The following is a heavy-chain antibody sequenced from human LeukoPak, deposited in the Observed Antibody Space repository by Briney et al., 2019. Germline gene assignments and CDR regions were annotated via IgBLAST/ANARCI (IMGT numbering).Heavy chain of an antibody. V-gene: IGHV3-23*01. CDR2: ISGSGGST. J-gene: IGHJ6*03. D-gene: IGHD6-19*01. CDR1: GFTFSNYA. CDR3: AMAGQYYYYYMDV. Sequence: GGSLRLSCAASGFTFSNYAMNWVRQAPGKGLEWVSAISGSGGSTYYADSVRGRFTISRDNSKNTLYLQMNSLRAEDTAVYYCAMAGQYYYYYMDVWGKGTTVTVSS.